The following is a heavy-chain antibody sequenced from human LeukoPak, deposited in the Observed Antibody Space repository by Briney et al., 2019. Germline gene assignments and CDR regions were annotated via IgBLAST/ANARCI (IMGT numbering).Heavy chain of an antibody. CDR2: ITSSSSYI. J-gene: IGHJ4*02. CDR1: GFPLTSYS. V-gene: IGHV3-21*01. Sequence: GGSLRLSCVVSGFPLTSYSMNWVRQAPGKGLEWVASITSSSSYIYYAGSVKGRFTISRDNANNSLYLQMNSLRAEDTAVYYCARERSMAGRITRYYWGQGPLVTVSS. D-gene: IGHD6-19*01. CDR3: ARERSMAGRITRYY.